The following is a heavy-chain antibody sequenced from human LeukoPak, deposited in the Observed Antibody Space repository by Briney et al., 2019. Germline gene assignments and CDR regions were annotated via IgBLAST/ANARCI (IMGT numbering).Heavy chain of an antibody. D-gene: IGHD5-12*01. Sequence: PSETLSLTCTVSGGSISSGGYYWSWIRQHPGKGLESIGYIYYSGSTYYNPSLKSRVTISVDTSKNQFSLKLSSVTAADTAVYYCARGKNPTTGWFDPWGQGTLVTVSS. V-gene: IGHV4-31*03. CDR2: IYYSGST. CDR3: ARGKNPTTGWFDP. CDR1: GGSISSGGYY. J-gene: IGHJ5*02.